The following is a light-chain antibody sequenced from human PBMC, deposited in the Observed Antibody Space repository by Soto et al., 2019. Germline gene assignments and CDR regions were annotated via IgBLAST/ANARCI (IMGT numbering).Light chain of an antibody. Sequence: EIVLTQSPATLSLSPGERATLSCRASQSVSNYLAWYQQKPGQAPRLLIYGASNRATGIPDRFSGSGSGTDFNLTISRLETEDFAVYYCQQYGSSGTFSQGTKGDIK. CDR1: QSVSNY. CDR3: QQYGSSGT. CDR2: GAS. J-gene: IGKJ1*01. V-gene: IGKV3-20*01.